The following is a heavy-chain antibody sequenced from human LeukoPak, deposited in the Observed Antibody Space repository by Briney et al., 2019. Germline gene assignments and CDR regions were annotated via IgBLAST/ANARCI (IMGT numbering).Heavy chain of an antibody. J-gene: IGHJ4*02. CDR1: GGSFSGYY. V-gene: IGHV4-34*01. D-gene: IGHD3-3*01. Sequence: SETLSLTCAVYGGSFSGYYWSWIRQPPGKGLEWIGEINHSGSTNYNPSLKSRVTISVDTSKNQFSLKLSSVTGADPAVYYCARGGGINDFWSGYDYLGQGTLVNVSS. CDR2: INHSGST. CDR3: ARGGGINDFWSGYDY.